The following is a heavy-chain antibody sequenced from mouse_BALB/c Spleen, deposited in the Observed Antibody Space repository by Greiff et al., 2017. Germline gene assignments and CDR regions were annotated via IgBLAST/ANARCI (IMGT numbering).Heavy chain of an antibody. CDR1: GFTFSSYG. D-gene: IGHD1-1*01. Sequence: EVKLVESGGGLVKPGGSLKLSCAASGFTFSSYGMSWVRQTPDKRLELVATINSNGGSTYYPDSVKGRFTISRDNAKNTLYLQMSSLKSEDTAMYYCARSSPSWFAYWGQGTLVTVSA. V-gene: IGHV5-6-3*01. CDR3: ARSSPSWFAY. J-gene: IGHJ3*01. CDR2: INSNGGST.